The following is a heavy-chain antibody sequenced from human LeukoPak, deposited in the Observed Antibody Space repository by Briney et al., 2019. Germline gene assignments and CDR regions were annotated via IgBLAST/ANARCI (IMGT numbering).Heavy chain of an antibody. Sequence: PSETLSLTCAVSGYSISSGYYWGWIRQPPGKGLEWSGSIYHSGSTYYNPSLKSRVTISVDTSKNQFSLKLSSVTAADTAVYYCARSYDFWSGYYYDYWGQGTLVTVSS. D-gene: IGHD3-3*01. J-gene: IGHJ4*02. CDR2: IYHSGST. V-gene: IGHV4-38-2*01. CDR3: ARSYDFWSGYYYDY. CDR1: GYSISSGYY.